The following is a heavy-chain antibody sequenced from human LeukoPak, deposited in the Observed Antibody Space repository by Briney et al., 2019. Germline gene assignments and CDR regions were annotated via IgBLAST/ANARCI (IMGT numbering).Heavy chain of an antibody. CDR3: AKDLVVVTAQFDY. CDR2: ISGSGGST. Sequence: GGSLRLSCAASGFTFTSYAMSWVRQAPGKGLEWVSAISGSGGSTYYADSVKGRFIISRDNSKNTLYLQMNSLRAEDTAVYYCAKDLVVVTAQFDYWGQGTLVTVSS. D-gene: IGHD2-21*02. CDR1: GFTFTSYA. V-gene: IGHV3-23*01. J-gene: IGHJ4*02.